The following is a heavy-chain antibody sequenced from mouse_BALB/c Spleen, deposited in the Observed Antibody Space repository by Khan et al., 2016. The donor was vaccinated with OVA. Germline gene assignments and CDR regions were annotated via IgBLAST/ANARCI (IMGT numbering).Heavy chain of an antibody. CDR1: GYTFTNYG. V-gene: IGHV9-3-1*01. D-gene: IGHD1-1*02. Sequence: QIQLVQSGPELKKPGETVKISCKASGYTFTNYGMNWVKQAPGKGLKWMGWINTYTGEPTYADDFKGRFAFSLETSASTAYLQINNLKNEDTATYFCVSCGYWYFDVWGAGTTVTVSS. CDR3: VSCGYWYFDV. J-gene: IGHJ1*01. CDR2: INTYTGEP.